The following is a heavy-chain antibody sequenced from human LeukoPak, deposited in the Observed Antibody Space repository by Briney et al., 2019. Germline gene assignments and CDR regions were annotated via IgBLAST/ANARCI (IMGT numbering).Heavy chain of an antibody. D-gene: IGHD3-22*01. Sequence: ASVKVSCKASGYTFTSYGISWVRQAPGQGLEWMGWISTYNGNTNYAQKIQGRVTMTTDTSTSTASMELRSLRSDDTAVYYCARDRSYYYDSSGSWGQGTPVTVSS. V-gene: IGHV1-18*01. J-gene: IGHJ5*02. CDR3: ARDRSYYYDSSGS. CDR1: GYTFTSYG. CDR2: ISTYNGNT.